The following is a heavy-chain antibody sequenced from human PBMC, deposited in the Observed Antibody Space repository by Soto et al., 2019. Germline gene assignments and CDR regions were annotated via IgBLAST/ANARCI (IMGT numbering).Heavy chain of an antibody. CDR1: GFTFSNSA. Sequence: EMQLLESGGGLIQPGGSLRLSCAASGFTFSNSAMSWVRQAPGKGLEWVSGISGSGGSTYYADSVKGRFTISRDNSKNTLYLQMNILRAEDTAVYYCAKVNYDFWSGSYDYWGQGSLVTVSS. J-gene: IGHJ4*02. D-gene: IGHD3-3*01. CDR2: ISGSGGST. V-gene: IGHV3-23*01. CDR3: AKVNYDFWSGSYDY.